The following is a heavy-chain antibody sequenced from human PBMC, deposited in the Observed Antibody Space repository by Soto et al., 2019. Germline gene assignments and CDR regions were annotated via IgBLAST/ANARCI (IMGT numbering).Heavy chain of an antibody. CDR2: IFYSGYT. J-gene: IGHJ5*02. Sequence: SETLSLTCTVSGGSLSNYYWSWIRQPAWKGLEWIGRIFYSGYTNYNPSLKSRVTMSVDTSKNQFSLKLRSVTAADTAVYYCATDQIVFFSGIIAGWDWFDPWGQGTLVTVSS. CDR3: ATDQIVFFSGIIAGWDWFDP. D-gene: IGHD3-16*01. V-gene: IGHV4-4*07. CDR1: GGSLSNYY.